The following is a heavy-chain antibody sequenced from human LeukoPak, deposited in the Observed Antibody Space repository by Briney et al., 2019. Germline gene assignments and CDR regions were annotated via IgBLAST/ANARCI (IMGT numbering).Heavy chain of an antibody. CDR2: INHSGST. CDR3: ARNGANLYSFDY. V-gene: IGHV4-34*01. D-gene: IGHD4/OR15-4a*01. CDR1: GGSFSGYY. J-gene: IGHJ4*02. Sequence: SETLSLTCAVYGGSFSGYYWSWIRQPPGKGLEWIGEINHSGSTNYNPSLKSRVTISVDTSKNQFSLKLTSLTAADTAVYYCARNGANLYSFDYWGQGTLVTVSS.